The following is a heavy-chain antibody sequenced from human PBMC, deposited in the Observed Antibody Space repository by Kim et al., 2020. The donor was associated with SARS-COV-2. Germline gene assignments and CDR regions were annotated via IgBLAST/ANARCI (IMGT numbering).Heavy chain of an antibody. CDR3: ARRERWLQFFDY. CDR2: IYYSGST. Sequence: SETLSLTCTVSGGSISSSSYYWGWIRQPPGKGLEWIGSIYYSGSTYYNPSLKSRVTISVDTSKNQFSLKLSSVTAADTAVYYCARRERWLQFFDYWGQGTLVTVSS. V-gene: IGHV4-39*01. CDR1: GGSISSSSYY. J-gene: IGHJ4*02. D-gene: IGHD5-12*01.